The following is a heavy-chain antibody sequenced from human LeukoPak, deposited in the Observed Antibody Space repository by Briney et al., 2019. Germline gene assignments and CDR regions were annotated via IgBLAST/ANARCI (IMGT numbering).Heavy chain of an antibody. Sequence: ASVKVSCKASGGTFSSYAISWVRQAPGQGLEWMGWINPNSGGTNYAQKFQGRVTMTRDTSISTAYMELSRLRSDDTAVYYCARVPVWFGELFEYWGQGTLVTVSS. CDR3: ARVPVWFGELFEY. D-gene: IGHD3-10*01. CDR2: INPNSGGT. V-gene: IGHV1-2*02. J-gene: IGHJ4*02. CDR1: GGTFSSYA.